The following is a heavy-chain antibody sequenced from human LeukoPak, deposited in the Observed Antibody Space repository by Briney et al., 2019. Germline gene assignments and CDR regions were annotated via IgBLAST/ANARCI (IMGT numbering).Heavy chain of an antibody. J-gene: IGHJ2*01. Sequence: GGSLRLSCAASGFTFNNTWMSWVRQAPGKGLGWVSVIYSGGSSTYYADSVKGRFTISRDKSKNTLYLQMNSLRAEDTAVYYCARDFYGDNSEVVSWHFDLWGRGTLVSVSS. CDR3: ARDFYGDNSEVVSWHFDL. D-gene: IGHD4-23*01. CDR2: IYSGGSST. V-gene: IGHV3-66*01. CDR1: GFTFNNTW.